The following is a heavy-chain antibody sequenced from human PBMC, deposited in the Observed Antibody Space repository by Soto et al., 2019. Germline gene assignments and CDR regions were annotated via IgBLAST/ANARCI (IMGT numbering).Heavy chain of an antibody. J-gene: IGHJ3*02. V-gene: IGHV3-53*01. CDR2: IYSGGST. CDR1: GFTVSSNY. D-gene: IGHD3-22*01. Sequence: GGSLRLSCAASGFTVSSNYMSWVRQAPGKGLEWVSVIYSGGSTYYADSVKGRFTISRDNSKNTLYLQMNSLRAEDTAVYYCARDWVNYDSSGPDAFDIWGQGTMVTVS. CDR3: ARDWVNYDSSGPDAFDI.